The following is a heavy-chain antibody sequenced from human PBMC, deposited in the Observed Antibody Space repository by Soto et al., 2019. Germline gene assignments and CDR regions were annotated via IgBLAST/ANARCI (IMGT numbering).Heavy chain of an antibody. V-gene: IGHV4-31*03. D-gene: IGHD3-10*01. CDR1: GGSISSGGYY. Sequence: PSETLSLTCTVSGGSISSGGYYWSWIRQHPGKGLEWIGYIYYSGSTYYNPSLKSRVTISVDTSKNQFSLKLSSVTAADTAVYYCARDQNMVRGTMGFDPWGQGTLVTVSS. CDR2: IYYSGST. CDR3: ARDQNMVRGTMGFDP. J-gene: IGHJ5*02.